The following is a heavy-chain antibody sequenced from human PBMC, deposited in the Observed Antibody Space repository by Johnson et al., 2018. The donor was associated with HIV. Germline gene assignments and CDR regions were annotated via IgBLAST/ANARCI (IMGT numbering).Heavy chain of an antibody. CDR3: ARVRGGTGHGAFDI. CDR1: GFTFSTYG. CDR2: IRYDGSNK. Sequence: QVQLVESGGGVVQPGGSLRLSCAASGFTFSTYGMHWVRQSPGKGLEWMTLIRYDGSNKYYADSVKGRFTISRDNSKNTLYLQMNSLRADDTAVYYCARVRGGTGHGAFDIWGQGTMVTVSS. J-gene: IGHJ3*02. V-gene: IGHV3-30*02.